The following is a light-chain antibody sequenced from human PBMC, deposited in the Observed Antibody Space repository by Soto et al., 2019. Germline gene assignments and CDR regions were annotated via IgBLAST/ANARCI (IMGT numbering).Light chain of an antibody. V-gene: IGKV3-15*01. CDR1: QSVSNN. J-gene: IGKJ1*01. CDR2: GAS. Sequence: EILLAQSPANLCVSPGESGTLPCRASQSVSNNLAWYQQQPGKAPRLLIYGASTRATGIPARLSGSGSGTEFTLSISSLQSEDFAVYYCQQYNNWSSFGQGTKVDIK. CDR3: QQYNNWSS.